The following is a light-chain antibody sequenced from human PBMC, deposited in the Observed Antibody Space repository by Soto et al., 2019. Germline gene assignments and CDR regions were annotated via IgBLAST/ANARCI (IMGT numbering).Light chain of an antibody. Sequence: QSALTQPRSVSGSPGQSVTISCTGTSSDVGGYNYVSWYQLHPGKAPKLMIYDVTKRPSGVPDRFSGSKSGNTASLTISGLQAEDEADYYCCSYAGSYTQVFGTGTKVTVL. CDR2: DVT. CDR1: SSDVGGYNY. CDR3: CSYAGSYTQV. V-gene: IGLV2-11*01. J-gene: IGLJ1*01.